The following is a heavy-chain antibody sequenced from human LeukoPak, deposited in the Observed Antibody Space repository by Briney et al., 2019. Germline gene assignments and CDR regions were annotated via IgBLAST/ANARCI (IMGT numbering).Heavy chain of an antibody. CDR3: ASPAYSSSWYYFDY. CDR1: GFTFSSYW. V-gene: IGHV3-7*01. CDR2: IKQEGSEK. D-gene: IGHD6-13*01. Sequence: PGGSLRLSCAASGFTFSSYWMSWVRQAPAKGLEWVANIKQEGSEKYYVDSVKGRFTISRDNAKNSLYLQMNSLRAEDTAVYYCASPAYSSSWYYFDYWGQGTLVTVSS. J-gene: IGHJ4*02.